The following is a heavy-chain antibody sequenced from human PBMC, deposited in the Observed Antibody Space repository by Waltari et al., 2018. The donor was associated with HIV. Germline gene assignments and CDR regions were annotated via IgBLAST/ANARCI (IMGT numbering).Heavy chain of an antibody. CDR2: TNAVDRVK. CDR3: VRGVASRGFDV. V-gene: IGHV1-3*02. CDR1: GYVLTSFA. Sequence: QVQLVQSGTEVKKPGASVRITCTASGYVLTSFATHRVRQARGQGLQWVGWTNAVDRVKNNEQDCHARCTRSRDTSTNTVYMEMSVLTYEVTAIFYCVRGVASRGFDVWGQGTLVDGSS. J-gene: IGHJ4*02. D-gene: IGHD3-10*01.